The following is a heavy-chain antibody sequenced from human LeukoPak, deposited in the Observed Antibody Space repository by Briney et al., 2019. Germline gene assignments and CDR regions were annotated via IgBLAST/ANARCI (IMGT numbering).Heavy chain of an antibody. Sequence: GGSLRLSCAVSGFTSDDHAMHWVRQASGKGLEWVAGIMWRSGGTGYGDSVKGRFTISRDNAKKSLYLQMNGLRVEDTAFYYCTKDLTPGGADVWGQGTTVTVSS. D-gene: IGHD3-10*01. J-gene: IGHJ6*02. CDR2: IMWRSGGT. CDR1: GFTSDDHA. CDR3: TKDLTPGGADV. V-gene: IGHV3-9*02.